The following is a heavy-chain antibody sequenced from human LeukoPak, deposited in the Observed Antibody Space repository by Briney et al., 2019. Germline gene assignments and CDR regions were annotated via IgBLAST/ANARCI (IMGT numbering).Heavy chain of an antibody. D-gene: IGHD3-3*02. Sequence: SETLSLTCSVSGYSISSDYYWAWIRQPPGKGLEWIGGIYHSGSTYYNPSLKSRVTISVDTSKNQFSLKLSSVTAADTAVYYCARAFYPGYYSYMAVWGKGTTVTVSS. J-gene: IGHJ6*03. CDR3: ARAFYPGYYSYMAV. CDR2: IYHSGST. CDR1: GYSISSDYY. V-gene: IGHV4-38-2*02.